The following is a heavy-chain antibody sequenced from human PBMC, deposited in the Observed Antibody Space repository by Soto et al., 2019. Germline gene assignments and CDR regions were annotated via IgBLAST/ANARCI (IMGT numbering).Heavy chain of an antibody. CDR3: TRQSARWEDWFDP. V-gene: IGHV3-73*02. J-gene: IGHJ5*02. D-gene: IGHD1-26*01. Sequence: EAQLVESGGGLVQPGRSLKLSCAASGFTFSASGIHWVRQASGKGLEWVAHIKDKPNNYATEYAASVKGRFTISRDDSMNMAFLHMTNLKTEDTAVYFCTRQSARWEDWFDPWGQGTLVTVSS. CDR1: GFTFSASG. CDR2: IKDKPNNYAT.